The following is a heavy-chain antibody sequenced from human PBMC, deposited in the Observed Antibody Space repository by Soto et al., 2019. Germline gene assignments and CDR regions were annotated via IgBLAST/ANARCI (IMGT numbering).Heavy chain of an antibody. V-gene: IGHV4-39*01. CDR2: IYYSGST. CDR3: ARHTPAISISDH. CDR1: GGSISSSSYY. Sequence: QLQLQESGPGLVKPSETLSLTCTVSGGSISSSSYYWGWIRQPPGKGLEWIGSIYYSGSTYYNPSLKSRVTISVDTSKNQCSLKLTSVTDADTAVYYCARHTPAISISDHWGQGTLVTVSS. J-gene: IGHJ4*02. D-gene: IGHD2-15*01.